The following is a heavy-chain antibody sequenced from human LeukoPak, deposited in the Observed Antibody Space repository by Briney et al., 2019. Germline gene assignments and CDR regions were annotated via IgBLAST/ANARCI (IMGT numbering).Heavy chain of an antibody. Sequence: GASVKVSCKASGGTFSSYAISWVRQAPGQGLEWMAGIIPIFGTANYAQKFQGRVTITADESTSTAYMELSSLRSEDTAVYYCARSRHESLFSIVVVPVPFDYWGQGTLVTVSS. J-gene: IGHJ4*02. V-gene: IGHV1-69*13. D-gene: IGHD2-2*01. CDR2: IIPIFGTA. CDR1: GGTFSSYA. CDR3: ARSRHESLFSIVVVPVPFDY.